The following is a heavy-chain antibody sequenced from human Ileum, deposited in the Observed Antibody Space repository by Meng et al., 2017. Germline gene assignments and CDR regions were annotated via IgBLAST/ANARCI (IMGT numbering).Heavy chain of an antibody. CDR1: GGSLSGYY. CDR3: VYFWSGYFT. Sequence: VQLQPWGAGRWKPSETLSLTCAVFGGSLSGYYCDWFRQPPGTGLEWIGGSDHFGNTIHNPSLKGRLIISVDTSKNQISLRLTSVIAADTAVYYCVYFWSGYFTSGQGTLVTVSS. J-gene: IGHJ5*02. CDR2: SDHFGNT. V-gene: IGHV4-34*01. D-gene: IGHD3-3*01.